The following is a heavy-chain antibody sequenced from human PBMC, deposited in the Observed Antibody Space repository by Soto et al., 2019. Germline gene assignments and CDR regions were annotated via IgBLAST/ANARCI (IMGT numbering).Heavy chain of an antibody. CDR3: AKGGRQWLVKSDFSS. D-gene: IGHD6-19*01. CDR1: GFPFSDYA. V-gene: IGHV3-30*18. J-gene: IGHJ4*02. CDR2: VSQDGRHT. Sequence: VQLVESGGGVVQPGRSLRLSCAASGFPFSDYAMHWVRKAPGKGLEWVAVVSQDGRHTHYADSVKGRFTISRESSKKTDTLGMTSLGAEDTAVYYCAKGGRQWLVKSDFSSWGQGGLVTVSS.